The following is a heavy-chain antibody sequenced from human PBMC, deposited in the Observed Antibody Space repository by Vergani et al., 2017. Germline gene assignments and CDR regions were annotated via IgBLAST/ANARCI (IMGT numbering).Heavy chain of an antibody. J-gene: IGHJ5*02. Sequence: QVQLVQSGAEGKKPGSSVKVSCKASGGTFSSYAISWVRQAPGQGLEWMGGIIPIFGTANYAQKFQGRVKITADESTSTAYMELSSLRSEATAVYYWARRINIAAAAPNWFDPWGQGTLVTVSS. V-gene: IGHV1-69*01. CDR3: ARRINIAAAAPNWFDP. D-gene: IGHD6-13*01. CDR1: GGTFSSYA. CDR2: IIPIFGTA.